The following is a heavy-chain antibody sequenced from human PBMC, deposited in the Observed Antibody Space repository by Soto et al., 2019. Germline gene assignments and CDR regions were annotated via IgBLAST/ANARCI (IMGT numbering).Heavy chain of an antibody. D-gene: IGHD3-16*01. CDR3: ARGSGLRFTWLDP. CDR1: GSTFSSYG. CDR2: TRYDGSNK. V-gene: IGHV3-33*03. Sequence: QVHLVESGGGVVQPGMSLRLSCAGSGSTFSSYGIHWVRQAPGKGLEWLAVTRYDGSNKFYADSVKGRFTMSRDNSKNTQYLQMTSLRAEDTAVAYCARGSGLRFTWLDPCGHGPLVTVSS. J-gene: IGHJ5*02.